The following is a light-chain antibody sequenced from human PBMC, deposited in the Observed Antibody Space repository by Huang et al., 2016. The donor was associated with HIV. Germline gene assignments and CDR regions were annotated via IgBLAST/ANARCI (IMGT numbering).Light chain of an antibody. J-gene: IGKJ5*01. Sequence: EIVLTQSPGTLSLSPGERATLSCRASQSISSSYLAWYQQELGQAPRLLIYGASSRGIGVPDRFSGSGSGTDFILTISRLEPEDFAMYYCQQYGSTITFGQGTRLEIK. CDR2: GAS. CDR3: QQYGSTIT. V-gene: IGKV3-20*01. CDR1: QSISSSY.